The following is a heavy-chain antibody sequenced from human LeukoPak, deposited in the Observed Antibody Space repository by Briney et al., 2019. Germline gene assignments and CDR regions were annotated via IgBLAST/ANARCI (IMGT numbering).Heavy chain of an antibody. V-gene: IGHV4-59*01. CDR1: GGSISRYY. CDR3: ARGGYSGYAFDR. J-gene: IGHJ5*02. D-gene: IGHD5-12*01. CDR2: IYYNGST. Sequence: SETLSLTCTVSGGSISRYYWSSIRQPPGKGLEWIGNIYYNGSTNYKPSLKSRVTIHTSKNQFSLNLRSLTAADTAVYYCARGGYSGYAFDRWGQGTRVTVSS.